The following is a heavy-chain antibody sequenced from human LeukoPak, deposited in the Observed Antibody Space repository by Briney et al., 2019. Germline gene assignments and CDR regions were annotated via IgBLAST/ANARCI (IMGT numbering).Heavy chain of an antibody. V-gene: IGHV3-7*03. CDR2: IKQDGSDK. D-gene: IGHD4-23*01. CDR1: GFTFSAYW. Sequence: PGGSLRLYCAASGFTFSAYWMSWVRQATGKGLEWVANIKQDGSDKYYVDSVKGRFTISRDNAKNSLYLQMNSLRAEDTAVYYCARKTVVGSYFDYWGQGTPVTVSS. J-gene: IGHJ4*02. CDR3: ARKTVVGSYFDY.